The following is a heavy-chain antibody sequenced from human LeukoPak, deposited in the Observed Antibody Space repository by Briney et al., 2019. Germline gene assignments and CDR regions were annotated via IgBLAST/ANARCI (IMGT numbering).Heavy chain of an antibody. J-gene: IGHJ4*02. CDR1: GFTFSSYS. V-gene: IGHV3-66*01. Sequence: SGGSLRLSCAASGFTFSSYSMNWVRQTPGKGLEWVSVIYSGGSTYYADSVKGRFTISRDNSKNTLYLQMNSLRAEDTAVYYCARDLLEWYFDYWGQGTLVTVSS. CDR2: IYSGGST. D-gene: IGHD3-3*01. CDR3: ARDLLEWYFDY.